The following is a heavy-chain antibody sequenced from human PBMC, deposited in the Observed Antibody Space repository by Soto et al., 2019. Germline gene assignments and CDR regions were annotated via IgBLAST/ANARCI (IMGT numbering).Heavy chain of an antibody. CDR1: GGGGANITAA. CDR3: TRALSQTCNGFDP. J-gene: IGHJ5*02. CDR2: TYYRSKWYN. Sequence: QSRAVPGHTSGGGGANITAAADGIRQYPSKGLEWLGRTYYRSKWYNDYAVSVKSRITINPDTSKNQFSLQLNSVTPEDTAVYYCTRALSQTCNGFDPRGQGTLVPVSP. V-gene: IGHV6-1*01.